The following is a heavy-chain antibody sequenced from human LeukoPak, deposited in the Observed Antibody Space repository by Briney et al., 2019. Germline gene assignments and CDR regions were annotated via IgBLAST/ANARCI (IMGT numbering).Heavy chain of an antibody. CDR2: IWSDGSNK. CDR1: GFTFSSYD. D-gene: IGHD1-20*01. V-gene: IGHV3-33*01. J-gene: IGHJ3*02. Sequence: GGSLRLSCAASGFTFSSYDMHWVRQAPGKGLEWVAFIWSDGSNKYYADSVKGRFTISRDNAKNSLYLQMNSLRAEDTAVYYCARARDNWNDGRGDAFDIWGQGTMVTVSS. CDR3: ARARDNWNDGRGDAFDI.